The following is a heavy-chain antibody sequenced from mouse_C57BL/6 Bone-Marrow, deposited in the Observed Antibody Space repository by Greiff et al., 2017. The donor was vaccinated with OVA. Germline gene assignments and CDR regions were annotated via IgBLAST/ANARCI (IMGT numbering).Heavy chain of an antibody. CDR2: IDPSDSET. D-gene: IGHD2-1*01. CDR1: GYTFTSYW. J-gene: IGHJ4*01. V-gene: IGHV1-52*01. CDR3: ARRYGNYYAMDY. Sequence: QVQLKQPGAELVRPGSSVKLSCKASGYTFTSYWMHWVKQRPIQGLEWIGNIDPSDSETHYNQKFKDKATLTVDKSSSTAYMQLSSLTSEDSAVYYCARRYGNYYAMDYWGQGTSVTVSS.